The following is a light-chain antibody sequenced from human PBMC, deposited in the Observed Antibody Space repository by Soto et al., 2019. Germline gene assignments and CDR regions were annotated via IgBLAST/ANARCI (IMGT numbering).Light chain of an antibody. J-gene: IGKJ1*01. CDR1: QSIDSW. CDR2: KAS. Sequence: DIQMTQSPSTMSASVGDRVTITCRASQSIDSWLAWYQQKPGKAPKFLMYKASNLESGVPSRFSGSGSETEFTLTISSLQPDDFEIYYCQHYKSYPWTFGQGTTVDIK. CDR3: QHYKSYPWT. V-gene: IGKV1-5*03.